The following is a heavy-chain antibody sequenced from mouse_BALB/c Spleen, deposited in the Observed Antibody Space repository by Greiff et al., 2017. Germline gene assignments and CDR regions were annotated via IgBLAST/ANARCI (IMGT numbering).Heavy chain of an antibody. D-gene: IGHD1-1*02. CDR2: ISTYYGDA. V-gene: IGHV1S137*01. CDR1: GYTFTDYA. Sequence: VQLQESGAELVRPGVSVKISCKGSGYTFTDYAMHWVKQSHAKSLEWIGVISTYYGDASYNQKFKGKATMTVDKSSSTAYMELARLTSEDSAIYYCARDELSMDYWGQGTSVTVSS. J-gene: IGHJ4*01. CDR3: ARDELSMDY.